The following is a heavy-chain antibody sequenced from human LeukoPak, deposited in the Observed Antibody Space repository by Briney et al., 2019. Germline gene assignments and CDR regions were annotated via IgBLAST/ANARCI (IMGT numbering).Heavy chain of an antibody. CDR1: GFTFSSYA. CDR2: FSGSGSST. J-gene: IGHJ4*02. Sequence: GGSLRLSCAASGFTFSSYAMNWVRQAPGEGLEWVSAFSGSGSSTYYADSVKGRFTISRDNFKNTLYLQMNSLRAEDTALYYCAKGKYASSQPLDCWGQGTLVTVSS. V-gene: IGHV3-23*01. CDR3: AKGKYASSQPLDC. D-gene: IGHD6-13*01.